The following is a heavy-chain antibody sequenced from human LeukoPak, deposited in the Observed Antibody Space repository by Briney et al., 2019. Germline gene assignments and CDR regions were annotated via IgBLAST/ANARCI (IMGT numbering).Heavy chain of an antibody. CDR1: GFTFSSYS. V-gene: IGHV3-21*01. J-gene: IGHJ4*02. CDR2: ISSSSSYI. CDR3: AVWDYGSGSYYTVDY. D-gene: IGHD3-10*01. Sequence: GGSLRLSCAASGFTFSSYSMNWVRQAPGKGLEWVSSISSSSSYIYYADSVKGRFTISRDNAKNSLYLQMNSLRAEDTAVYYCAVWDYGSGSYYTVDYWGQGTLVTVSS.